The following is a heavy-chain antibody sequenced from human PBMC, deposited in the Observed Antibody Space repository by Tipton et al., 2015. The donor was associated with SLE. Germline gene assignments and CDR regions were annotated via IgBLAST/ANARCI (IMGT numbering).Heavy chain of an antibody. CDR3: ARQLVGNLFDY. CDR1: GYSISSGYY. J-gene: IGHJ4*02. D-gene: IGHD4-23*01. V-gene: IGHV4-38-2*01. CDR2: IYHSGST. Sequence: TLSLTCAVSGYSISSGYYWGWIRQPPGKGLEWIGSIYHSGSTYYNPSLKSRLTISVDTPKNQFSLKLSSVTAADTAVYYCARQLVGNLFDYWGQGTLVTVSS.